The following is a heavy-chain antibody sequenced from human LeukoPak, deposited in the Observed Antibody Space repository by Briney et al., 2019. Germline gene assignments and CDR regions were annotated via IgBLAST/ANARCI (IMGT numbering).Heavy chain of an antibody. Sequence: GESLRLSCAASGFTVSSNYMSWVRQAPGKGLEWVSVIYSGGSTYYADSVKGRFTISRDNSKNTLYLQMNSLRAEDTAVYYCARGWRWLQLSGDYYYMDVWGKGTTVTVSS. CDR3: ARGWRWLQLSGDYYYMDV. CDR1: GFTVSSNY. D-gene: IGHD5-24*01. V-gene: IGHV3-53*01. CDR2: IYSGGST. J-gene: IGHJ6*03.